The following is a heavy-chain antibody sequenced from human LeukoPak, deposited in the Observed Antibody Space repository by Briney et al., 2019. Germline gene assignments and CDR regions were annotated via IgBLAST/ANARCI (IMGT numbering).Heavy chain of an antibody. CDR2: ISSSGSTI. V-gene: IGHV3-48*03. J-gene: IGHJ5*02. Sequence: GGSLRLSCAASGFTFSIYEMNWVRQAPGKGLEWVSYISSSGSTIYYADSVKGRFTISRDNAKNSLYLQMNSLRAEDTAVYYCAKAAVRGVIISWFDPWGQGTLVTVSS. D-gene: IGHD3-10*02. CDR1: GFTFSIYE. CDR3: AKAAVRGVIISWFDP.